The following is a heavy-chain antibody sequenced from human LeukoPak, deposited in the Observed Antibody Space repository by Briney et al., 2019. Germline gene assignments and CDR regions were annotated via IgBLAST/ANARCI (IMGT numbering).Heavy chain of an antibody. CDR1: GGSLSSYY. CDR2: IYYSGST. CDR3: ARHASSSWYLAV. Sequence: PSETLSLTCAVYGGSLSSYYWSWIRQPPGKGLEWIGYIYYSGSTNYNPSLKSRVTISVDTSKNQFSLKLSSVTAADTAVYYCARHASSSWYLAVWGQGTTVTVSS. D-gene: IGHD6-13*01. V-gene: IGHV4-59*08. J-gene: IGHJ6*02.